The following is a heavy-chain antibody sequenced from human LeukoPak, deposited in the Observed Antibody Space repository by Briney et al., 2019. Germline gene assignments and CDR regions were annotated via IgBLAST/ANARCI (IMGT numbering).Heavy chain of an antibody. J-gene: IGHJ6*02. D-gene: IGHD1-26*01. CDR2: INPNSGGT. V-gene: IGHV1-2*02. CDR3: ARVVGSYHYYYGMDV. Sequence: ASVKVSCKASGYTFTGYYMHWVRQAPGQGLEWMGWINPNSGGTNYAQKFQGRVTMTRDTSISTAYMELSRLRSDDTAVYYCARVVGSYHYYYGMDVWGQGTTVTVSS. CDR1: GYTFTGYY.